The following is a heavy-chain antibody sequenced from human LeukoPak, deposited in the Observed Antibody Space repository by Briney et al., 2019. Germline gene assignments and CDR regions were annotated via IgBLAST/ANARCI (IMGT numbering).Heavy chain of an antibody. CDR1: GFTFSSYA. CDR3: ARDRILPAAIRGFAFDI. CDR2: ISYNGRND. Sequence: HPGGSLRLSCAASGFTFSSYAMHWVRQAPGKGLEWVAVISYNGRNDYYADSVKGRFTISRDISKNTLFLQMNSLRVEDTAMYYCARDRILPAAIRGFAFDIWGQGTMVTVSS. J-gene: IGHJ3*02. V-gene: IGHV3-30*04. D-gene: IGHD2-2*01.